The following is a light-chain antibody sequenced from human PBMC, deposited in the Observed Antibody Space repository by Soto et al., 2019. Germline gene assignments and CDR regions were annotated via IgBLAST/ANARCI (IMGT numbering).Light chain of an antibody. CDR2: DAS. CDR3: QQYGGSPGT. CDR1: QSVSSY. V-gene: IGKV3-20*01. J-gene: IGKJ1*01. Sequence: EIVLTQSPGTVSLSPGERATLSCRASQSVSSYLAWYQQKRGQAPRLLIYDASSRATGIPDRFSGSGSGTDFTLTISRLEPVDFAVYYCQQYGGSPGTFGQGTKVEI.